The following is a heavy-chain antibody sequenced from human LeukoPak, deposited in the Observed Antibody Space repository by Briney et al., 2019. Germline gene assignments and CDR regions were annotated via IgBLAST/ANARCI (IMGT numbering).Heavy chain of an antibody. CDR3: ARHGALVGATPDY. V-gene: IGHV3-21*01. CDR1: GFTFSDYG. J-gene: IGHJ4*02. D-gene: IGHD1-26*01. Sequence: GGSLRLSCAASGFTFSDYGMSWVRQAPGKGLEWVSSISSSSTYIYYVDSVKGRFTISRDNSKNTLYLQMNSLRAEDTAVYYCARHGALVGATPDYWGQGTLVTVSS. CDR2: ISSSSTYI.